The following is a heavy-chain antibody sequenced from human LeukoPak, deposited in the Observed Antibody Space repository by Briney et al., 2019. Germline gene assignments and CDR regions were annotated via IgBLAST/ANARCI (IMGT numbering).Heavy chain of an antibody. V-gene: IGHV3-21*04. J-gene: IGHJ4*02. CDR3: AREGIVATEADY. D-gene: IGHD5-12*01. Sequence: PGGSARLSCAASGFTFSSYSMNWVRQAPGKGLEWVSSISSSSSYIYYADSVKGRFTISRDNAKNSLYLQMNSLRAEDTAVYYCAREGIVATEADYWGQGTLVTVSS. CDR1: GFTFSSYS. CDR2: ISSSSSYI.